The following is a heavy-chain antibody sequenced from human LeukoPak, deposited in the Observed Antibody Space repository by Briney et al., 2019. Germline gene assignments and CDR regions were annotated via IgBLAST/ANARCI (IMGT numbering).Heavy chain of an antibody. CDR2: ISNTGSVI. V-gene: IGHV3-48*04. Sequence: SGGSLRLSCAASGFTFTKYWMTWVRQAPGKGLEWVSYISNTGSVIYYADSVKGRFTISRDNAKNSLCLQMNSLRAEDTAVYYCARNLPAADYWGQGTLVTVSS. CDR1: GFTFTKYW. D-gene: IGHD2-2*01. J-gene: IGHJ4*02. CDR3: ARNLPAADY.